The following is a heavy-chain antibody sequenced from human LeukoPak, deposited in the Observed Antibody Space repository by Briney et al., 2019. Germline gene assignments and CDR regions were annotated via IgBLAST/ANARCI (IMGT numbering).Heavy chain of an antibody. CDR1: GGSISSSSYC. V-gene: IGHV4-39*01. D-gene: IGHD2-21*02. CDR3: AGIRGCGGDCYYDDY. Sequence: SETLSLTCTVSGGSISSSSYCWGWIRQPPGKGLEWIGSIYYSGSTYYNPSLKSRVTISVDTSKNQFSLKLSSVTAADTAVYYCAGIRGCGGDCYYDDYWGQGTLVTVSS. CDR2: IYYSGST. J-gene: IGHJ4*02.